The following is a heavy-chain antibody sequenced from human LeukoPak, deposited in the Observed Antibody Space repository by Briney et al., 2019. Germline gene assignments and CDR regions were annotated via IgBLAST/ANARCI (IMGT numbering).Heavy chain of an antibody. J-gene: IGHJ3*02. D-gene: IGHD3-16*01. CDR3: ARHFGSITLAFDI. Sequence: SETLSLTCPVSVGSVSSSRYYWGWIRQPPRKWLDWIGSIYYTGSTYYKPSLKSRVTISVDTSKNQFSLKLSSVTAADTAVYYCARHFGSITLAFDIWGQGTMVTVSS. CDR2: IYYTGST. V-gene: IGHV4-39*01. CDR1: VGSVSSSRYY.